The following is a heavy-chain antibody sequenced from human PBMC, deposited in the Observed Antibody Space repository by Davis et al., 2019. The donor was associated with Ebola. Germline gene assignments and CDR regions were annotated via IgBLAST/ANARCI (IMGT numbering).Heavy chain of an antibody. CDR3: ARRGSLVASGGGGIDY. CDR2: IYYSGST. V-gene: IGHV4-59*08. D-gene: IGHD2-15*01. Sequence: GSLRLSCTVSGGSSSSYYWSWIRQPPGKGLEWIGNIYYSGSTNYNPSLKSRVTISIDTPKNQFSLKMSSVTAADTAVYYRARRGSLVASGGGGIDYWGQGTLVTVSS. CDR1: GGSSSSYY. J-gene: IGHJ4*02.